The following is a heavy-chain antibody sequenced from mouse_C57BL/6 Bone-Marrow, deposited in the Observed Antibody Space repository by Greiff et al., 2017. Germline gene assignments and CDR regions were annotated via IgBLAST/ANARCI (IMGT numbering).Heavy chain of an antibody. CDR1: GYTFTSYW. CDR2: IDPSDSYT. Sequence: QVQLQQPGAELVMPGASVKLSCKASGYTFTSYWMHWVKQRPGQGLEWIGEIDPSDSYTNYNQKFKGKSTLTVDKSSSTAYMQLSSLTSEDSAVYYWARDYYGSSPFAYWGQGTLVTVSA. V-gene: IGHV1-69*01. J-gene: IGHJ3*01. D-gene: IGHD1-1*01. CDR3: ARDYYGSSPFAY.